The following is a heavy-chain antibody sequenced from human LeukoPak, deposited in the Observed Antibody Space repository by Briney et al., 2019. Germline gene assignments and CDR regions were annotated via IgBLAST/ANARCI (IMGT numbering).Heavy chain of an antibody. Sequence: PSETLSLTCTVSGYSISSGYYWGWIRQPPGQGLEWIGSIYHSGSTYYNPSLKSRVTISVDTSKNQFSLKLSSVTAADTAVYYCARDHYPRYNWFDPWGQGTLVTVSS. D-gene: IGHD1-26*01. V-gene: IGHV4-38-2*02. CDR2: IYHSGST. CDR1: GYSISSGYY. CDR3: ARDHYPRYNWFDP. J-gene: IGHJ5*02.